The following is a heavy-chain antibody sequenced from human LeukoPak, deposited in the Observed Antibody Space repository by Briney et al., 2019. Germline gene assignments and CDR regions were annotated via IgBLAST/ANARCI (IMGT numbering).Heavy chain of an antibody. V-gene: IGHV1-46*01. D-gene: IGHD6-13*01. CDR3: ARGFRIAAAGNDAFDI. CDR1: GYTFTSYY. CDR2: INPSGGST. J-gene: IGHJ3*02. Sequence: ASVKVSCKASGYTFTSYYMHWVRQAPGQGLEWMGIINPSGGSTSYAQKFQGRVTMTRDTSTSTVYMELSSLRSEDTAVYHCARGFRIAAAGNDAFDIWGQGTMVTVSS.